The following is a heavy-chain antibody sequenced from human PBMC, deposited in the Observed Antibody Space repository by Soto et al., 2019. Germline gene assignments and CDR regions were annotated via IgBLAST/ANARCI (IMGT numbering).Heavy chain of an antibody. V-gene: IGHV1-69*01. CDR2: IIPIFGTA. D-gene: IGHD3-16*01. Sequence: QVQLVQSGAEVKKPGSSVKVSCKASGGTFSSYAISWVRQAPGQGLEWMGGIIPIFGTANYAQKFQGRVTITADESMSTAYMELSSLRSEDTAVYYCARVRGRSTTPPDAFDIWGQGTMVTVSS. CDR3: ARVRGRSTTPPDAFDI. J-gene: IGHJ3*02. CDR1: GGTFSSYA.